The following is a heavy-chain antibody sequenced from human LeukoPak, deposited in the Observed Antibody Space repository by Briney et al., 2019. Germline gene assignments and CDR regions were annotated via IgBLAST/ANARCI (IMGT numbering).Heavy chain of an antibody. V-gene: IGHV3-9*01. J-gene: IGHJ4*02. CDR2: ISWNSGSI. Sequence: PGGSLRLSCAASGFTFDDYAMHSLRHAPGKALEPVSGISWNSGSIGYADSVKGRFTISRDNAKNSLYLQMNSLRADDTALYYCAKGGYILTGTMEDYFDYWGQGTLVTVSS. CDR3: AKGGYILTGTMEDYFDY. D-gene: IGHD3-9*01. CDR1: GFTFDDYA.